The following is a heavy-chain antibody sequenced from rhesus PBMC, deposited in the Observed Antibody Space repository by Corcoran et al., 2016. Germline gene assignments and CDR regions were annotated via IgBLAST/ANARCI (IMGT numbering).Heavy chain of an antibody. V-gene: IGHV4-122*02. CDR3: ARDSDIVVVVSATSFDY. CDR2: ILYSGST. D-gene: IGHD2-8*01. J-gene: IGHJ4*01. Sequence: QVQLQESGPGLVKPSETLSLTCAVSGGSIRSGYYYWSWIRQPPGKGLEWIGYILYSGSTSYNPSLKSRVTMSRDTSKNQFSLKLSSVTAADTAVYYCARDSDIVVVVSATSFDYWGQGVLVTVSS. CDR1: GGSIRSGYYY.